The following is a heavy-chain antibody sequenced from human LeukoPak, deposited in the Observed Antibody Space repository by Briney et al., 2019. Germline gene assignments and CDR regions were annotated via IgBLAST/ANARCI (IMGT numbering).Heavy chain of an antibody. CDR3: AGRRVLDASLDY. Sequence: PGGSLRLSCAASGFTLSGNYMSWVRQAPGKGLEWVSVIYSSDNTYYIDSVKGRFTISRDNSKNTLYLQMNSLRAEDTAVYYCAGRRVLDASLDYWGQGTLVTVSS. J-gene: IGHJ4*02. D-gene: IGHD3-16*01. CDR1: GFTLSGNY. CDR2: IYSSDNT. V-gene: IGHV3-66*02.